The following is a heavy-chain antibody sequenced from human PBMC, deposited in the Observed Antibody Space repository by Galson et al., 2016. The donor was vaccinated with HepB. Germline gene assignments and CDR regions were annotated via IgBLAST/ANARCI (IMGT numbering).Heavy chain of an antibody. J-gene: IGHJ5*02. D-gene: IGHD1-26*01. Sequence: SVKVSCKASGYTFNSYYIHWVRQAPGQGLEWMGIINPTGGSTSYAQKFQGRVIMTRDTSATTIYMELSSLTSEDTAVYYCARDEWGRKIWFDPWGQGTLVTVSS. CDR1: GYTFNSYY. CDR2: INPTGGST. CDR3: ARDEWGRKIWFDP. V-gene: IGHV1-46*02.